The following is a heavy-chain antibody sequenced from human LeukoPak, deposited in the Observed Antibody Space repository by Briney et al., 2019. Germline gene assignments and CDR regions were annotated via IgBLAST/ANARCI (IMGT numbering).Heavy chain of an antibody. CDR1: GYTFTSYD. V-gene: IGHV1-8*01. CDR2: MNPNSGNT. Sequence: ASVKVSCKASGYTFTSYDINWVRQATGQGLEWMGWMNPNSGNTGYAQKFQGRVTMTRNTSISTPYMELTSLTSEDTAVYYCSRNGPSSSWYGGGYWGDGTLVTVSS. D-gene: IGHD6-13*01. CDR3: SRNGPSSSWYGGGY. J-gene: IGHJ4*01.